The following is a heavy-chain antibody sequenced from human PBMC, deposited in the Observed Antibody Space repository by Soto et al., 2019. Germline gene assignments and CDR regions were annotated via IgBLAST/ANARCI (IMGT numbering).Heavy chain of an antibody. Sequence: QVLLQESGPGLVKPSETLSLTCSVSNVSIKSSYWNWIRQSPGKGLEWIGFVYYTGTTKYNPSLKGRLTISVDTSNNEFSLKLTSVTTADTAFYFCARDFAGRGPFDPWGQGTLVTVSS. CDR3: ARDFAGRGPFDP. CDR1: NVSIKSSY. V-gene: IGHV4-59*01. CDR2: VYYTGTT. J-gene: IGHJ5*02. D-gene: IGHD1-26*01.